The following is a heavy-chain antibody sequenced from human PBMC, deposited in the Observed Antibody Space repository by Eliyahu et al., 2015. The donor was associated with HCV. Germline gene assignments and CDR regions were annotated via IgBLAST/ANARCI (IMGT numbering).Heavy chain of an antibody. V-gene: IGHV1-69*06. CDR1: GGXFSSYA. D-gene: IGHD2-2*01. CDR3: AREEIPYHSRVPAAPTDAFDI. Sequence: QVQLVQSGAEVKKPGSSVKVSCKASGGXFSSYAISWVRQAPGQGLEWMGGIIPIFGTANYAQKFQGRVTITADKSTSTAYMELSSLRSEDTAVYYCAREEIPYHSRVPAAPTDAFDIWGQGTMVTVSS. J-gene: IGHJ3*02. CDR2: IIPIFGTA.